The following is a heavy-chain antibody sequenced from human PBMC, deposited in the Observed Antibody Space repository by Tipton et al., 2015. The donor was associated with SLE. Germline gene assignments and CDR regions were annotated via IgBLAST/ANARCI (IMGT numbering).Heavy chain of an antibody. CDR3: ARGKRDFWSGYYYYYYYYMDV. D-gene: IGHD3-3*01. J-gene: IGHJ6*03. CDR2: IYYNGHT. V-gene: IGHV4-59*01. CDR1: GDSITSYY. Sequence: TLSLTCTVSGDSITSYYWNWIRQPPGKGLEWIGYIYYNGHTNYSPSLKSRVTLSVDTSKNQFSLTLSSVTAADTAVYYCARGKRDFWSGYYYYYYYYMDVWGKGTTVTVSS.